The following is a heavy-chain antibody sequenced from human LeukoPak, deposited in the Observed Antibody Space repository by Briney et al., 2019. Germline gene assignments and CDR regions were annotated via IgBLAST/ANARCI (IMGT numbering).Heavy chain of an antibody. CDR3: ATSGDYDWKLDY. D-gene: IGHD1-1*01. CDR2: IIPIFETT. Sequence: SVKVSCKASEGPFSSLAISWVRQAPGQGIEWMGGIIPIFETTHYSQKFQDRVTITADESATTAYMELSSLTFDDTAVYYCATSGDYDWKLDYWGRGTLVIVSS. V-gene: IGHV1-69*13. J-gene: IGHJ4*02. CDR1: EGPFSSLA.